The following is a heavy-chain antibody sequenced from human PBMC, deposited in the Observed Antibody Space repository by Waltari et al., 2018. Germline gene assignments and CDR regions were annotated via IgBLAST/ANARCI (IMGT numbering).Heavy chain of an antibody. CDR2: INHSGST. CDR3: ARGPRMGIYGGNSGRRAGFDY. D-gene: IGHD2-21*02. CDR1: GGSFSGYY. Sequence: QVQLQQWGAGLLKPSETLSLTCAVYGGSFSGYYWSWIRQPPGKGLEWIGEINHSGSTNYNPSLKSRVTISVDTSKNQFSLKLSSVTSADTAVYYCARGPRMGIYGGNSGRRAGFDYWGQGTLVTVSS. V-gene: IGHV4-34*01. J-gene: IGHJ4*02.